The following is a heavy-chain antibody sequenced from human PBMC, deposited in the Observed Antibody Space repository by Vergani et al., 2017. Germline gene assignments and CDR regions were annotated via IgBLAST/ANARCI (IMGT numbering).Heavy chain of an antibody. CDR2: ISYDGSNK. V-gene: IGHV3-30*03. J-gene: IGHJ4*02. CDR1: GFTFSSYG. Sequence: QVQLVESGGGVVQPGRSLRLSCAASGFTFSSYGMHWVRQAPGKGLEWVAVISYDGSNKYYADSVKGRFTISRDNSKNTLYLQMNSLRAEDTAVYYCARSVVTAINYFDYWGQGTLVTVSS. CDR3: ARSVVTAINYFDY. D-gene: IGHD2-21*02.